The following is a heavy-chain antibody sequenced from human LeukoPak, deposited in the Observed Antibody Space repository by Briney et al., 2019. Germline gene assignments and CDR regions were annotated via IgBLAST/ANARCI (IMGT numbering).Heavy chain of an antibody. V-gene: IGHV4-4*07. CDR3: ATATAAGMKFDY. CDR1: GGSISSYY. D-gene: IGHD6-13*01. J-gene: IGHJ4*02. CDR2: FYTSGST. Sequence: SETLSLTSTVSGGSISSYYWSWIRQPAGKGLEWIGRFYTSGSTYYNPSLKSRVTISVDTSKNQFSLKLSSVTAADTAVYYCATATAAGMKFDYWGQGTLVTVSS.